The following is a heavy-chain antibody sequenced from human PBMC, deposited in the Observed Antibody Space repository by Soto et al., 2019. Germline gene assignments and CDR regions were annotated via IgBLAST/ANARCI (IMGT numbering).Heavy chain of an antibody. CDR3: AREGAAPYYYYGMDV. CDR2: IYYSGST. Sequence: PSETLSLTCSVSSGSISSSDYYWSLIRQPPGKGLEWIGYIYYSGSTYYNPSLKSRVTISVDTSKNQFSLKLSSVTAADTAVYYCAREGAAPYYYYGMDVWGQGTTVTVSS. D-gene: IGHD6-6*01. CDR1: SGSISSSDYY. J-gene: IGHJ6*02. V-gene: IGHV4-30-4*01.